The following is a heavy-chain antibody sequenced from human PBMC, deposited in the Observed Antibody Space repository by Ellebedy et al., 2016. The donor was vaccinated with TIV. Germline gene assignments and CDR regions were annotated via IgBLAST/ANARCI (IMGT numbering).Heavy chain of an antibody. Sequence: GESLKISCAASGFTFSDYYMSWIRQAPGKGLEWVSYITSTSSYTNHADSVKGRFTISRDNSMTTLYLEMNSLRAEDTAVYYCARDLDKSSGWYGGAAYWGQGTLVTVSS. CDR1: GFTFSDYY. J-gene: IGHJ4*02. V-gene: IGHV3-11*06. CDR3: ARDLDKSSGWYGGAAY. CDR2: ITSTSSYT. D-gene: IGHD6-19*01.